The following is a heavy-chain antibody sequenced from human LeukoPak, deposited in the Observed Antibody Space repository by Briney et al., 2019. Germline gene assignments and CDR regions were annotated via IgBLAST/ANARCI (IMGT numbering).Heavy chain of an antibody. J-gene: IGHJ4*02. CDR1: GFTFSSYA. D-gene: IGHD6-19*01. CDR3: AKDSYSSGWEGGNYFDY. V-gene: IGHV3-23*01. Sequence: PGGSLRLSCAASGFTFSSYAMSWVRQAPGKGLEWVSAISGSGGSTYYADSVKGRFTISRDNSKNTLYLQMNSLRAEDTAVYYCAKDSYSSGWEGGNYFDYWGQGTLVTVSS. CDR2: ISGSGGST.